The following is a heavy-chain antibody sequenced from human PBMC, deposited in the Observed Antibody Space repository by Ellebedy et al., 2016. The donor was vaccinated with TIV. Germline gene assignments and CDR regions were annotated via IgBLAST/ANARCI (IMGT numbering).Heavy chain of an antibody. J-gene: IGHJ5*02. Sequence: SVKVSXXASGDTFSSYSIVWVRQAPGQGLEWMGGIIPIFGTPNYAQRFQGRVTMTADESTSTAYMELSSLRSEDTAVYYCAAHPKNCSSSSCEAGWFDPWGQGTLVTVSS. D-gene: IGHD2-2*01. CDR3: AAHPKNCSSSSCEAGWFDP. V-gene: IGHV1-69*13. CDR2: IIPIFGTP. CDR1: GDTFSSYS.